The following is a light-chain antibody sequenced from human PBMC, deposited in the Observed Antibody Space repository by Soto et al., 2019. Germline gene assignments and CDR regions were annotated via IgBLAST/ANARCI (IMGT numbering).Light chain of an antibody. Sequence: QSVLTQPASVSGSPGQSITLSCTGTSSDVGGYNYVSWYQQHPGKAPKLMIYDVSNRPSGVSNRFSGSKSGNTASLTISGLQAEDEADYYCSSYTGSTTYVFGIGTKVTVL. CDR1: SSDVGGYNY. J-gene: IGLJ1*01. V-gene: IGLV2-14*01. CDR2: DVS. CDR3: SSYTGSTTYV.